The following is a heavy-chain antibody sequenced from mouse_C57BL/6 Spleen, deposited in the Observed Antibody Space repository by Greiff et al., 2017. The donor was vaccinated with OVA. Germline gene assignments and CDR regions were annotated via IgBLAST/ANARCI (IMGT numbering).Heavy chain of an antibody. Sequence: VQLVESGAELMKPGASVKLSCKATGYTFTGYWIEWVKQRPGHGLEWIGEILPGSGSTNYTEKFKGQATFTADTSSNTAYMQLSSLTTEDAAIYYCARAYYYGTFDYWGQGTTLTVSS. V-gene: IGHV1-9*01. CDR3: ARAYYYGTFDY. J-gene: IGHJ2*01. CDR1: GYTFTGYW. CDR2: ILPGSGST. D-gene: IGHD1-1*01.